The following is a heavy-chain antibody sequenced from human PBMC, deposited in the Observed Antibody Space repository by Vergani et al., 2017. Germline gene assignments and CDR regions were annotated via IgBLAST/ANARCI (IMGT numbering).Heavy chain of an antibody. CDR2: TYYSGCT. D-gene: IGHD3-10*01. V-gene: IGHV4-31*03. CDR1: GGSISSGGYY. J-gene: IGHJ6*02. Sequence: QVQLQESGPGLVKPSQTLSLTCTVSGGSISSGGYYWSWIRQHPGKGLEWIGYTYYSGCTYYNPSLKSRVTISVDTSKNQFSLKLSCVTAADTAVYYCARGGPASMVRGGTPSYGMDVWGQGTTVTVSS. CDR3: ARGGPASMVRGGTPSYGMDV.